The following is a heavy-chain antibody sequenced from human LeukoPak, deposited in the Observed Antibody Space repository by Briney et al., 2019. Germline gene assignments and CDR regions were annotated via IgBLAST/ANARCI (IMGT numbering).Heavy chain of an antibody. Sequence: ASVKVCCKASGGTLNTHIFTWVRQAPGQGFEWMGRITPIIDTTIYAQKFQGRLTITADKFTSTIYMELSSLRSDDTAVYYCARVNLRGSQYNWFDPRGQGTLVTVSS. CDR3: ARVNLRGSQYNWFDP. CDR1: GGTLNTHI. V-gene: IGHV1-69*08. D-gene: IGHD1-26*01. J-gene: IGHJ5*02. CDR2: ITPIIDTT.